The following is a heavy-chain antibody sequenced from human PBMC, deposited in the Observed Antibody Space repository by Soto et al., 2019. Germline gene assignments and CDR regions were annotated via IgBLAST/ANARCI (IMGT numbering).Heavy chain of an antibody. Sequence: PSETLSLTCTVSGGSISSYYWSWIRQPPGKGLEWIGYIYYSGSTNYNPSLKSRVTISVDTSKNQFSLKLSSVTAADTAVYYCARLLIPPFDPWGQGTQVTVSS. CDR1: GGSISSYY. D-gene: IGHD2-21*01. J-gene: IGHJ5*02. V-gene: IGHV4-59*01. CDR2: IYYSGST. CDR3: ARLLIPPFDP.